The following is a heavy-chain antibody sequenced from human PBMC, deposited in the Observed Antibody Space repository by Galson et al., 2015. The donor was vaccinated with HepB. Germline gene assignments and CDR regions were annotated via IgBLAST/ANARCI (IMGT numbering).Heavy chain of an antibody. CDR3: AKVDYGFWSGYYTEDYYYGMDV. CDR2: ISYDGSNK. Sequence: SLRLSCAASGFTFSSYGMHWVRQAPGKGLEWVAVISYDGSNKYYADSVKDRFTISRDNSKNTLYLQMNSLRAEDTAVYYCAKVDYGFWSGYYTEDYYYGMDVWGQGTTVTVSS. CDR1: GFTFSSYG. V-gene: IGHV3-30*18. J-gene: IGHJ6*02. D-gene: IGHD3-3*01.